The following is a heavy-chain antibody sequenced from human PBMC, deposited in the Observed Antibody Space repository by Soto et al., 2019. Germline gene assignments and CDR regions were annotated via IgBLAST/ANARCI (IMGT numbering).Heavy chain of an antibody. V-gene: IGHV1-46*01. CDR3: TRDYYDSSGYYPKFDY. CDR2: INPSGSST. Sequence: ASVKVSCKASGYTFTSYYMHWVRQAPGQGLEWMGIINPSGSSTSYAQNFQGRVTITKDTSASTVYMELSSLRSEDTAVYFCTRDYYDSSGYYPKFDYWGQ. J-gene: IGHJ4*02. CDR1: GYTFTSYY. D-gene: IGHD3-22*01.